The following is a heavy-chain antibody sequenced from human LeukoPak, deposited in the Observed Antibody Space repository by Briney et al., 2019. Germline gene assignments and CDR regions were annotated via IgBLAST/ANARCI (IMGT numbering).Heavy chain of an antibody. V-gene: IGHV3-30-3*01. Sequence: GGSLRLSCAASGFTFSSYAMHWVRQAPGKGLEWVAVISYDGSNKYYADSVKGRFTISRDNSKNTLYLQMNSLRAEDTAVYYCASLSDFWSGYYRYWGQGTLVTVSS. J-gene: IGHJ4*02. CDR1: GFTFSSYA. CDR2: ISYDGSNK. CDR3: ASLSDFWSGYYRY. D-gene: IGHD3-3*01.